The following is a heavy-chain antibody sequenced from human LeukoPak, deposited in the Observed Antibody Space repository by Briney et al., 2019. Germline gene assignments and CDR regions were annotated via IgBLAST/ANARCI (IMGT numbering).Heavy chain of an antibody. V-gene: IGHV4-39*07. CDR3: ARDRGGKAFDY. CDR2: IYHSGST. D-gene: IGHD3-10*01. CDR1: GGSISSSSYY. J-gene: IGHJ4*02. Sequence: SETLSLTCTVSGGSISSSSYYWGWIRQPPGKGLEWIGSIYHSGSTYYNPSLKSRVTISVDTSKNQFSLKLSSVTAADTAVYYCARDRGGKAFDYWGQGTLVTVSS.